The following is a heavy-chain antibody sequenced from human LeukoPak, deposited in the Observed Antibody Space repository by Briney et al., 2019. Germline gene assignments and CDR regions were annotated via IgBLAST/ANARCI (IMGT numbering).Heavy chain of an antibody. V-gene: IGHV3-21*01. D-gene: IGHD4-11*01. CDR3: ARDLEDYNNYGEMGF. CDR2: ISTSSSYM. Sequence: RPGGSLRLSCAASGFTFSSYAMSWVRQAPGKGLEWVSSISTSSSYMYYGDPVKGRFTISRDNAKNSLYLQMSSLRAEDTAVYYCARDLEDYNNYGEMGFWGQGTLVTVSS. CDR1: GFTFSSYA. J-gene: IGHJ4*02.